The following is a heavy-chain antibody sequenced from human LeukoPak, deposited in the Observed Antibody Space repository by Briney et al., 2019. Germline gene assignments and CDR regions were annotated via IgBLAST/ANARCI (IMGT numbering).Heavy chain of an antibody. V-gene: IGHV1-2*02. CDR1: GYTFTGYY. Sequence: WASVKVSCKASGYTFTGYYMHWVRQAPGQGLEWMGWINPNSGGTNYAQKFQGRVTMTRDTSISTAYMELSRLRSDDTAVYYCARYDSGYSSSWAFQHWGQGTPVTVSS. D-gene: IGHD6-13*01. CDR2: INPNSGGT. CDR3: ARYDSGYSSSWAFQH. J-gene: IGHJ1*01.